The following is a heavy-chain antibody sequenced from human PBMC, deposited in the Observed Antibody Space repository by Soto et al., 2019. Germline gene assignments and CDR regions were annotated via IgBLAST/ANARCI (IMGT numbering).Heavy chain of an antibody. D-gene: IGHD4-17*01. V-gene: IGHV3-33*01. CDR3: ARSPYMTTVTTHLDY. CDR2: IWYDGSNK. CDR1: GFTFSSYG. J-gene: IGHJ4*02. Sequence: QVQLVESGGGVVQPGRSLRLSCAASGFTFSSYGMHWVRQAPGKGLEWVAVIWYDGSNKYYADSVKGRFTISRDNSKNTLYLQMNSLRAEDTAVYYCARSPYMTTVTTHLDYWGQGTLVTVSS.